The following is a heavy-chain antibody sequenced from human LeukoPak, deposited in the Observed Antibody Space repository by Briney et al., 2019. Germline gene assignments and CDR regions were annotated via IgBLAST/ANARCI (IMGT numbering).Heavy chain of an antibody. CDR3: AGCGRGIAVYYFDY. CDR2: INHSGST. D-gene: IGHD6-19*01. V-gene: IGHV4-34*01. J-gene: IGHJ4*02. CDR1: GGSFSGYY. Sequence: PSETLSLTCAVYGGSFSGYYWSWIRQPPGKGLEWIGEINHSGSTNYNPSLKSRVTISVDTSKNQFSLKLSSVTAADTAVYYCAGCGRGIAVYYFDYWGQGTLVTVSS.